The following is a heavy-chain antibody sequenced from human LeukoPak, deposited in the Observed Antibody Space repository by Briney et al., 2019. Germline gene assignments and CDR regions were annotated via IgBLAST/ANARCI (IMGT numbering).Heavy chain of an antibody. D-gene: IGHD3-10*01. Sequence: PSETLSLTCAVYGGSFSGYYWSWIRQPPGKGLEWIGSIYYSGSTYYNPSLKSRVTISVDTSKNQFSLKLRSVTAADTAVYYCARGPRFGELLWHWFDPWGQGTLVTVSS. J-gene: IGHJ5*02. V-gene: IGHV4-34*01. CDR1: GGSFSGYY. CDR3: ARGPRFGELLWHWFDP. CDR2: IYYSGST.